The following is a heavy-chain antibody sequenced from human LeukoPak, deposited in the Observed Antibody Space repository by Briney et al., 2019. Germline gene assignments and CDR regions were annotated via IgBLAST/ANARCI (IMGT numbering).Heavy chain of an antibody. CDR3: AGRDITIFGVVNAFDI. J-gene: IGHJ3*02. V-gene: IGHV5-51*01. Sequence: GESLKISCKGSGYSFTSYWIGWVRQMPGKGLEWMGIIYPGDSDTRYSPSFQGQVTISADKSISTAYLQWSSLKASDTAMYYCAGRDITIFGVVNAFDIWGQGTMVTVSS. CDR1: GYSFTSYW. D-gene: IGHD3-3*01. CDR2: IYPGDSDT.